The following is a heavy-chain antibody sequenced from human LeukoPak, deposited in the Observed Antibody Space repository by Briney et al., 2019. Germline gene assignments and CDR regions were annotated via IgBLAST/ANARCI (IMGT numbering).Heavy chain of an antibody. CDR3: TTVEAIYEQIWAHPIDY. J-gene: IGHJ4*02. Sequence: GGSLRLSCAASGFTFSNAWMSWVRKAPGKGLGWVGRIKSKTDGGTTDYAAPVQGRFTISRDDSKNTLYLKMNSLKTEDTAVYYCTTVEAIYEQIWAHPIDYWGQGTLVTVSS. D-gene: IGHD5-18*01. CDR1: GFTFSNAW. CDR2: IKSKTDGGTT. V-gene: IGHV3-15*01.